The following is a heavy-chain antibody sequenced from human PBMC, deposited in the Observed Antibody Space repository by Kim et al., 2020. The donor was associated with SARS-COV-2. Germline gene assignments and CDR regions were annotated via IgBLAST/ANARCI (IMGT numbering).Heavy chain of an antibody. V-gene: IGHV4-34*01. CDR1: GGSFSGYY. CDR3: ARGLHYYDSSGYRYYYYYYYMDV. CDR2: INHSGST. D-gene: IGHD3-22*01. Sequence: SETLSLTCAVYGGSFSGYYWSWIRQPPGKGLEWIGEINHSGSTNYNPSLKSRVTISVDTSKNQFSLKLSSVTAADTAVYYCARGLHYYDSSGYRYYYYYYYMDVWGKGTTVTVSS. J-gene: IGHJ6*03.